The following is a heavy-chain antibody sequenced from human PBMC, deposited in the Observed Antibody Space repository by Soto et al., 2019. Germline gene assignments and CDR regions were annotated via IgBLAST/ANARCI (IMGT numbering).Heavy chain of an antibody. Sequence: QVQLVQSGAEVKKPGASVKVSCKASGYSFITYGISWVRQAPGQGLEWMGWISTYNGNTNYAQKFRGRVTMTTDTPTTTGDMELRSLRSDDPAVYYCARDRPTSRIRARDYYSAMDVWGQGTTVTVSS. CDR1: GYSFITYG. CDR2: ISTYNGNT. V-gene: IGHV1-18*01. D-gene: IGHD6-6*01. J-gene: IGHJ6*02. CDR3: ARDRPTSRIRARDYYSAMDV.